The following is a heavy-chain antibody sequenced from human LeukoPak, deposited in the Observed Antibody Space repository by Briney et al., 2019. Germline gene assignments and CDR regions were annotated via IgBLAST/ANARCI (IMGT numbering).Heavy chain of an antibody. J-gene: IGHJ4*02. CDR2: INPSGST. CDR3: ARGMGRDFDY. CDR1: GGSFSGYY. Sequence: KPSETLSLTCAVYGGSFSGYYWSWIRQPPGKGLEWIGDINPSGSTNYSPSLKSRVTISVDTSKNQFSLKLCSVIAADTAVYYCARGMGRDFDYWGQGTLVTVSS. V-gene: IGHV4-34*01.